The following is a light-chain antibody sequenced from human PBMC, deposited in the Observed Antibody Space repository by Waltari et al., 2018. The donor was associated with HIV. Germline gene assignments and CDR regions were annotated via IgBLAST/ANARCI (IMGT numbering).Light chain of an antibody. V-gene: IGKV1-9*01. J-gene: IGKJ5*01. CDR3: QQLNSYPRIT. CDR2: AAS. CDR1: QGISSY. Sequence: IYLTQSPSLLSASVGDSVTITCRASQGISSYLAWYQQKPGKAPKLLIYAASTLQSGVPSRFSGSGSGTEFTLTISSLQPEDFATYYCQQLNSYPRITFGQGTRLEIK.